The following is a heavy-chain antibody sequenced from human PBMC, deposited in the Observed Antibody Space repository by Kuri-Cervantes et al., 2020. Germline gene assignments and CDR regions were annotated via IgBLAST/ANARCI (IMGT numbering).Heavy chain of an antibody. Sequence: SETLSLTCTVSGGSVSSGSYYWSWIRQPPGKGLEWIGYIYYSGSTNYNPSLKSRVTISVDTSKNQFSPKLSSVTAADTAVYYCARHEMATTLHDYGDYVSSGDWYFDLWGRGTLVTVSS. CDR3: ARHEMATTLHDYGDYVSSGDWYFDL. CDR1: GGSVSSGSYY. J-gene: IGHJ2*01. CDR2: IYYSGST. D-gene: IGHD4-17*01. V-gene: IGHV4-61*01.